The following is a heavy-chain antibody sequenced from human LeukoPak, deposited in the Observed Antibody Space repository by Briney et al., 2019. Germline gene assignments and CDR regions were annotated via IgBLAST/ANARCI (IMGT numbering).Heavy chain of an antibody. Sequence: GGSLRLSCAASGFTFSSYVMSWVRQAPGKGLEWVSGISGSGGSTYYADSVKGRFTISRDNSKNTLYLQMNSLRAEDTAVYYCAKGGENYYYYYMDVWGKGTTVTVSS. CDR1: GFTFSSYV. V-gene: IGHV3-23*01. CDR3: AKGGENYYYYYMDV. CDR2: ISGSGGST. D-gene: IGHD2-21*01. J-gene: IGHJ6*03.